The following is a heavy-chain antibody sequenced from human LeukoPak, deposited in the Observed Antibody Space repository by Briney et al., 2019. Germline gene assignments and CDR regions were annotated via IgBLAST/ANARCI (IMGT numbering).Heavy chain of an antibody. CDR2: IYYSGST. J-gene: IGHJ4*02. CDR1: GGSISSSSYY. CDR3: ATYSSGWYRKKYYFDY. D-gene: IGHD6-19*01. V-gene: IGHV4-31*03. Sequence: SETLSLTCTVSGGSISSSSYYWGWIRQHPGKGLEWIGYIYYSGSTYYNPSLKSRVTISVDTSKNQFSLKLSSVTAADTAVYYCATYSSGWYRKKYYFDYWGQGTLVTVSS.